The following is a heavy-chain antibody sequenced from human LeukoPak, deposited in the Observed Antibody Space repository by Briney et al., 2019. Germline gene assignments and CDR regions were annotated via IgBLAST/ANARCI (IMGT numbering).Heavy chain of an antibody. Sequence: GGSLRLSCAASGFTFSSYSTNWVRQAPGKGLEWVSSISSSSSYIYYADSVKGRFTISRDNAKNSLYLQMNSLRAEDTAVYYCARGVAAAGTDWGQGTLVTVSS. CDR2: ISSSSSYI. D-gene: IGHD6-13*01. V-gene: IGHV3-21*01. CDR3: ARGVAAAGTD. CDR1: GFTFSSYS. J-gene: IGHJ4*02.